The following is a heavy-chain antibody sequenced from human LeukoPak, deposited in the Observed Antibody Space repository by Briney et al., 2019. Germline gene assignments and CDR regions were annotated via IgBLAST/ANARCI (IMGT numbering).Heavy chain of an antibody. V-gene: IGHV1-2*02. CDR3: AREFIAAAEGY. D-gene: IGHD6-13*01. J-gene: IGHJ4*02. CDR1: GYTFTGYY. Sequence: ASVKVSCKASGYTFTGYYMHWVRQAPGQGLEWMGWINPNSGGTNYARKFQGRVTMTRDTSISTAYMELSRLRSDDTAVYYCAREFIAAAEGYWGQGTLVTVSS. CDR2: INPNSGGT.